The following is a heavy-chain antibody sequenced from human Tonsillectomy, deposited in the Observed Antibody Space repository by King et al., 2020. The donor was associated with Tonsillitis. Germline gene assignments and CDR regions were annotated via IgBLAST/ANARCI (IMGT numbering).Heavy chain of an antibody. CDR2: IYPGDADT. D-gene: IGHD3-10*01. Sequence: VQLVESGAEVKKPGESLKISCKGSGYSFTNNWIGWVRQMPGKGLEWMGFIYPGDADTTYSPSFQGQVTISADKSISTAYLQWSSLKASDTAMYYCAKQRSCYFASGTFDHWGQGTLVNVSS. CDR3: AKQRSCYFASGTFDH. V-gene: IGHV5-51*01. J-gene: IGHJ4*02. CDR1: GYSFTNNW.